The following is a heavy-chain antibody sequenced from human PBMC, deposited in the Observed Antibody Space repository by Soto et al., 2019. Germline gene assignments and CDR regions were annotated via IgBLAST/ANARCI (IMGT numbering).Heavy chain of an antibody. D-gene: IGHD6-19*01. CDR1: GGSISSYY. J-gene: IGHJ4*02. V-gene: IGHV4-59*08. CDR3: VRGSGRYYY. Sequence: TLSLTCTVSGGSISSYYWSWIRQPPGKGLEWIGYIYYSGSTNYNPSLKSRVTISVDTSKNQFSLKLSSVTAADTAVYYCVRGSGRYYYWGQGTLVTVSS. CDR2: IYYSGST.